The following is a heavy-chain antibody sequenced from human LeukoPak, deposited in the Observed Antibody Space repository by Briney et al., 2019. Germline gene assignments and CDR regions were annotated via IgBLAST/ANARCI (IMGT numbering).Heavy chain of an antibody. V-gene: IGHV1-2*02. J-gene: IGHJ4*02. CDR3: ARVGATSEGVYYFDY. Sequence: ASVKVSFKAAGYTFTGYYMHWVRQAPGQGLEWMGWINPNSGGTNYAQKFQGRVTMTMDTAISTAYMELSRLRSDDTAVYYCARVGATSEGVYYFDYWGQGTLVTVSS. CDR2: INPNSGGT. CDR1: GYTFTGYY. D-gene: IGHD1-26*01.